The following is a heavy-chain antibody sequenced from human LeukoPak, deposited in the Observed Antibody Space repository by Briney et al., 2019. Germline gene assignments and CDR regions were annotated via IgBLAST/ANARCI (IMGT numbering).Heavy chain of an antibody. CDR2: INPNSGGT. D-gene: IGHD6-13*01. J-gene: IGHJ3*02. V-gene: IGHV1-2*02. CDR3: ARNHLPYSSSWFVRDDAFDI. CDR1: GYTFTGYY. Sequence: GASVKVSCKASGYTFTGYYMHWVRQAPGQGLEWMGWINPNSGGTNYAQKFQGRVTMTRDTSISTAYMELSRLRSDDTAVYYCARNHLPYSSSWFVRDDAFDIWGQGTMVTVSS.